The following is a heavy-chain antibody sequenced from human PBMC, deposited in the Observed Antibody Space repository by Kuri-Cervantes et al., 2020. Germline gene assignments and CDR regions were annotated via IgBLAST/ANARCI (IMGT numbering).Heavy chain of an antibody. CDR2: ISCDGSNK. V-gene: IGHV3-30-3*01. Sequence: GESLKISCAASGFTFSSYAMHWVRQAPGKGLEWVAVISCDGSNKYYADSVKGRFTISRDNSKNSLYLQMNSLRAEDTAVYYCARDRSSWYRFDYWGQGTLVTVSS. J-gene: IGHJ4*02. D-gene: IGHD6-13*01. CDR3: ARDRSSWYRFDY. CDR1: GFTFSSYA.